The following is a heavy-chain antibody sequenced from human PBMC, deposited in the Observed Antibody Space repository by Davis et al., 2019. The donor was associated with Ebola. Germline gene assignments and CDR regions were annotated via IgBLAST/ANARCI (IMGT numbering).Heavy chain of an antibody. CDR3: AADSNRWLQSFDY. J-gene: IGHJ4*02. CDR1: GYSFNDNY. CDR2: INPNTGDT. D-gene: IGHD5-24*01. V-gene: IGHV1-2*02. Sequence: ASVKVSCKASGYSFNDNYMRWVRQAPGQGLEWMGWINPNTGDTEYPQRFQGRVTMTRDTSIRTVYMELSSLTSDDTAVYYCAADSNRWLQSFDYWGQGTLVTVSS.